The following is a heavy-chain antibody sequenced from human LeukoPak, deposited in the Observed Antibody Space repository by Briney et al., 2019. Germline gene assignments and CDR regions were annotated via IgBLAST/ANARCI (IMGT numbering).Heavy chain of an antibody. CDR1: GGSISSSSYY. CDR3: ARGIVVPAAILVGYYYYGMDV. D-gene: IGHD2-2*02. Sequence: SSETLSLTCTVSGGSISSSSYYWGWIRQPPGKGLEWIGSIYYSGSTNYNPSLKSRVTISVDTSKNQFSLKLSSVTAADTAVYYCARGIVVPAAILVGYYYYGMDVWGQGTTVTVSS. J-gene: IGHJ6*02. CDR2: IYYSGST. V-gene: IGHV4-39*07.